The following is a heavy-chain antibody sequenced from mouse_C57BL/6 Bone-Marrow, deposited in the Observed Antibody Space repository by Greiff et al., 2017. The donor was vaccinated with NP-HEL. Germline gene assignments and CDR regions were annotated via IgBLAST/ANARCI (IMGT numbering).Heavy chain of an antibody. V-gene: IGHV5-6*02. CDR3: ARHGSWGNYSLFDY. CDR1: GFTFSSYG. Sequence: EVMLVESGGDLVKPGGSLKLSCAASGFTFSSYGMSWVRQTPDKRLEWVATISSGGSYTYYPDSVKGRFPISRDNAKNTLYLQISSLKSEDTAMYYCARHGSWGNYSLFDYWGQGTTLTVSS. J-gene: IGHJ2*01. CDR2: ISSGGSYT. D-gene: IGHD2-1*01.